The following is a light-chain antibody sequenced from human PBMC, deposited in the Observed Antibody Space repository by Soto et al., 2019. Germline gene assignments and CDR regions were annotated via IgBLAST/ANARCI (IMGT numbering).Light chain of an antibody. CDR3: SFYVRGGSSPVV. CDR2: EAT. Sequence: QSALTQPASVSGSPGQSITISCTGTSSDVGSYNLVSWYQQHPGKAPKLIIHEATKRPSWVSSRFSGSKSGNSASLTISGLQAEDEADYYCSFYVRGGSSPVVFGGGTKLTVL. J-gene: IGLJ2*01. CDR1: SSDVGSYNL. V-gene: IGLV2-23*01.